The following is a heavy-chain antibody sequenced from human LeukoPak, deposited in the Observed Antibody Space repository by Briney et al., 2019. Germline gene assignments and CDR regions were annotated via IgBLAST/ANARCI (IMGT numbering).Heavy chain of an antibody. V-gene: IGHV3-53*01. CDR3: ARAIQQTTILWWYAFDI. CDR1: GFTVSSNY. J-gene: IGHJ3*02. Sequence: GGSLRLSCAASGFTVSSNYMSWVRQAPGKGLEWVSVMYSGGSRYYADSVKGRFTISRDSSRNTVYLQMNSLRAEDTAVYFCARAIQQTTILWWYAFDIWGQGTMVTVSS. D-gene: IGHD2-21*01. CDR2: MYSGGSR.